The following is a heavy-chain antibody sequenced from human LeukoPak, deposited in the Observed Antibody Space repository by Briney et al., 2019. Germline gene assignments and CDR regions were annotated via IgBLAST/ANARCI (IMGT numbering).Heavy chain of an antibody. CDR1: GYTFTSYY. J-gene: IGHJ4*02. CDR2: INPNSGGT. Sequence: ASVKVSCKASGYTFTSYYMHWVRQAPGQGLEWMGWINPNSGGTNYAQKFQGRVTMTRDTSISTSYMDLSSLRSDDTALYYCARDASWKPFDYWGQGSLVTVSS. V-gene: IGHV1-2*02. CDR3: ARDASWKPFDY. D-gene: IGHD1-1*01.